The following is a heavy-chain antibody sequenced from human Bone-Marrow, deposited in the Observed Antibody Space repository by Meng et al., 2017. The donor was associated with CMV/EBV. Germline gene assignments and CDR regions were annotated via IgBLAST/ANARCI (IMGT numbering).Heavy chain of an antibody. CDR1: GYTFPSYG. CDR3: ARAAPLIVVVPAAGWFDP. J-gene: IGHJ5*02. Sequence: QGQQGQSGREVKKPGASVKVSCKVSGYTFPSYGISWVRQAPGQGLEWMGWISAYNGNTNYAQKLQGRVTMTTDTSTSTAYMELRSLRSDDTAVYYCARAAPLIVVVPAAGWFDPWGQGTLVTVSS. V-gene: IGHV1-18*01. D-gene: IGHD2-2*01. CDR2: ISAYNGNT.